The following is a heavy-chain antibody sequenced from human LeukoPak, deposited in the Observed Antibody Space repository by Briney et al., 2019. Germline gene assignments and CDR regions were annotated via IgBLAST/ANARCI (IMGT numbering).Heavy chain of an antibody. V-gene: IGHV1-46*01. CDR1: GYTFTDFY. CDR2: INPSGAST. CDR3: ARDHRYYYGSGSPSTKNYMDV. D-gene: IGHD3-10*01. Sequence: ASVKVSCKASGYTFTDFYMNWVRLAPGQGLEWMGIINPSGASTRYAQKFQGRVTITADKSTSTAYMELSSLRSDDTAVYYCARDHRYYYGSGSPSTKNYMDVWGKGTTVTVSS. J-gene: IGHJ6*03.